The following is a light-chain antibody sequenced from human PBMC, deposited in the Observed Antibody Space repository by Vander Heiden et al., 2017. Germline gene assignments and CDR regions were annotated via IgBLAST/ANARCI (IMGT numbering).Light chain of an antibody. CDR2: RDF. Sequence: QSVLTQPPSASGPPGQRVTISCSGSSSNVGSNSVSLYQPLPGTAPKPLIYRDFQRPSGVPDRFSASKSGTSSSLAISGLRSEDEAHYYCAAWDDSLSVVFGGGTKLTVL. V-gene: IGLV1-47*01. CDR1: SSNVGSNS. CDR3: AAWDDSLSVV. J-gene: IGLJ2*01.